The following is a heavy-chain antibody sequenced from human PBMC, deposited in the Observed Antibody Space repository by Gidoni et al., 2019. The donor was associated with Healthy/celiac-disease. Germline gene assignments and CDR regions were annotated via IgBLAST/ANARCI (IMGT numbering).Heavy chain of an antibody. J-gene: IGHJ2*01. D-gene: IGHD3-22*01. V-gene: IGHV4-59*01. Sequence: QVQLQESGPGLVKPSETLSLTCTVAGGSFSSYYWSWIRQPPGKGLEWIGYIYYSGSTNYNPSLKSRVTISVDTSKNQFSLKLSSVTAADTAVYHCARDRGYYYDSSARYFDLWGRGTLVTVSS. CDR3: ARDRGYYYDSSARYFDL. CDR2: IYYSGST. CDR1: GGSFSSYY.